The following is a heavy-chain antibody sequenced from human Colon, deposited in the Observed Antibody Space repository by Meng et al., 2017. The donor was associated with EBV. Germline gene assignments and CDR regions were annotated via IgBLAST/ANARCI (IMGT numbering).Heavy chain of an antibody. CDR2: SYYSGST. J-gene: IGHJ6*02. CDR1: GCPGSSGSYY. V-gene: IGHV4-61*01. Sequence: QGQRQESGPGPVNPSQTLSLPCNVAGCPGSSGSYYWNWFPQPPGKGLEWIGCSYYSGSTNHNPYLKSRVTISVDTSKNQFSLQLSSVPAADTAVYYCARGPHAMDVWGQGTTVTVSS. CDR3: ARGPHAMDV.